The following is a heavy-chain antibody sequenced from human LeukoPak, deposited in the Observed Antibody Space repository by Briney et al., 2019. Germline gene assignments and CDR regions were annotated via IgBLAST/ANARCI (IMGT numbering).Heavy chain of an antibody. V-gene: IGHV1-3*01. J-gene: IGHJ4*02. D-gene: IGHD1-1*01. CDR2: INAGNGNT. Sequence: ASVKVSCKASGYTFTNYSMHWVRLAPGQRLEWMGWINAGNGNTRYLQRFQGRVTLTRDTSASTSYMELSSLTSEDTAVYYCARERVSPHWFDYWGQGTLVTVSS. CDR1: GYTFTNYS. CDR3: ARERVSPHWFDY.